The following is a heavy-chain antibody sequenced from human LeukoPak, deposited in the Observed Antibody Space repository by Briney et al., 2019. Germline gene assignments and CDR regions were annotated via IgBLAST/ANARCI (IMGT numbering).Heavy chain of an antibody. CDR1: GFTFSRYW. D-gene: IGHD6-19*01. J-gene: IGHJ4*02. V-gene: IGHV3-7*01. CDR3: TREKGNGWSPVDY. CDR2: IKQDGSEK. Sequence: PGGSLRLSCAASGFTFSRYWMSWVRQAPGKGLEWVANIKQDGSEKYYVGSVEGRFTISRDNAKNSLYLQMNSLRVEDMAVYYCTREKGNGWSPVDYWSQGTLVTVSS.